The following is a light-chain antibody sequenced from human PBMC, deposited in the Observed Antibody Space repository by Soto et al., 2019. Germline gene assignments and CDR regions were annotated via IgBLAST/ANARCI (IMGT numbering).Light chain of an antibody. CDR1: ESISRY. CDR3: QQYGSSGT. V-gene: IGKV3-11*01. J-gene: IGKJ1*01. CDR2: DVS. Sequence: EVVLTQSPATPYLSPGESATLSCRASESISRYIAWYQQSPGQAPRLLIYDVSKRATGIPPRFIGIGSGTDFTLTIRGIEPEDFAVYYCQQYGSSGTFCQGTKVDIK.